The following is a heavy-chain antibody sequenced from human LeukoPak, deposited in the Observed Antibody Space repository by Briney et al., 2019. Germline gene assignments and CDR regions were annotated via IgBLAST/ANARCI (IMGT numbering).Heavy chain of an antibody. D-gene: IGHD3-3*01. V-gene: IGHV3-13*01. Sequence: QPGGSLRLSCAASGFTFSSYDMHWVRQATGKGLEWVSAIGTAGDTYYPGSVKGRFTISRENAKNSLYLQMNSLRAGDTAVYYCARVSYDFWSGYYDYWGQGTLVTVSS. CDR2: IGTAGDT. J-gene: IGHJ4*02. CDR3: ARVSYDFWSGYYDY. CDR1: GFTFSSYD.